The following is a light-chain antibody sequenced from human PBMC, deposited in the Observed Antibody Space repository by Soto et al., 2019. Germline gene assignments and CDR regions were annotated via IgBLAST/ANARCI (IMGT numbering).Light chain of an antibody. Sequence: QSALTQPASVSGSPGQSITISCTGTSSDVGAYNYVSWYQQHPGKAPKLMIYDVSNRPSGVSNRFSGSKSGNTASLTISGIQAEDEADYYCSSYSSSSTVVFGGGTKLTVL. J-gene: IGLJ2*01. CDR3: SSYSSSSTVV. V-gene: IGLV2-14*01. CDR2: DVS. CDR1: SSDVGAYNY.